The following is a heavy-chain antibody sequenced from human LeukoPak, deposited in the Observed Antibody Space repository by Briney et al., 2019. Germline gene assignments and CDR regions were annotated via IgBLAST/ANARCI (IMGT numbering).Heavy chain of an antibody. CDR1: GGSFSGYY. V-gene: IGHV4-34*01. CDR3: ARGLYDSSGALDV. J-gene: IGHJ6*02. Sequence: SETLSLTCAVYGGSFSGYYWSWIRQPPGKGLEWIGKINHSGSTNYNPSLKSRVTISVDTSKNQFSLKLSSVTAADTAVYYCARGLYDSSGALDVWGQGTTVTVSS. CDR2: INHSGST. D-gene: IGHD3-3*01.